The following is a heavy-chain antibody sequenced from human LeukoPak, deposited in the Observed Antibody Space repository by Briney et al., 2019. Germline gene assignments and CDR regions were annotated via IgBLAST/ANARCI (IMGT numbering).Heavy chain of an antibody. J-gene: IGHJ5*02. CDR3: AKDPYSSAWFSRDWFDP. D-gene: IGHD6-13*01. Sequence: GGTLRLSCAASGFTFSSYGMSWVRQAPGKGLEWVSVISGSGGTTYYADSVKGRFTISRDNSKNTLYLQMNSLRAEDTAVYYCAKDPYSSAWFSRDWFDPWGQGTLVTVSS. CDR2: ISGSGGTT. CDR1: GFTFSSYG. V-gene: IGHV3-23*01.